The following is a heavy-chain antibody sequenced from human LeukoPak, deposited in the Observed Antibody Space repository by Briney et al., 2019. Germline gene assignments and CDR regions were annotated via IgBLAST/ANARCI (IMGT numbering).Heavy chain of an antibody. CDR3: AKDTTSAYGFDY. Sequence: GGSLRLSCAASGFTFSRYGLYWVRQAPGKGLEWVAFIRYDGGNKYYADSVKGRFTISRDNSKNTLYLQMNSLRAEDTAVYYCAKDTTSAYGFDYWGQGTLVTVSS. J-gene: IGHJ4*02. CDR1: GFTFSRYG. D-gene: IGHD1-1*01. V-gene: IGHV3-30*02. CDR2: IRYDGGNK.